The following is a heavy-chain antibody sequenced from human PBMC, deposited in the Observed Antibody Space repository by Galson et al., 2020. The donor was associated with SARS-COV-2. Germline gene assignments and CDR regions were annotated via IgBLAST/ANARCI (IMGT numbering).Heavy chain of an antibody. J-gene: IGHJ3*02. Sequence: SETLSLTCTVSGGSISSYYWSWIRQPPGKGLEWIGYIYYSGSTNYNPSLKSRVTISVDTSKNQFSLKLSSVTAADTAVYYCARRAYDSSGYTAFDIWGQGTMVTVSS. CDR3: ARRAYDSSGYTAFDI. V-gene: IGHV4-59*08. CDR2: IYYSGST. CDR1: GGSISSYY. D-gene: IGHD3-22*01.